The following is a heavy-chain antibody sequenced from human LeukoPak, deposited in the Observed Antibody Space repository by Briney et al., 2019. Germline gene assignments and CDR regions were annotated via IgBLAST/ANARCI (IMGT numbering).Heavy chain of an antibody. J-gene: IGHJ6*03. CDR3: ARLFYDFWSGHYYYYMDV. CDR2: ISYSGST. D-gene: IGHD3-3*01. CDR1: GGSISSSTYY. Sequence: SETLSLTCTVSGGSISSSTYYWGWIRQPPGKGLEWIGSISYSGSTYYNPSLKRRVTISVDTSKNQFSLKLSSVTAADTAVYYCARLFYDFWSGHYYYYMDVWGKGTTVTVSS. V-gene: IGHV4-39*01.